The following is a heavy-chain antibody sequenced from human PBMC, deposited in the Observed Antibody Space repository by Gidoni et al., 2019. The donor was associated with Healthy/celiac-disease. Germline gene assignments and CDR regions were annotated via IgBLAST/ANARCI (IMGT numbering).Heavy chain of an antibody. CDR3: AREAKGGWFDP. J-gene: IGHJ5*02. CDR1: GFTFSSYD. Sequence: EVQLVESGGGLVQPGGSLRLSCAASGFTFSSYDMHWVRQATGKGLEWVSAIGTAGYTYYPGSVKGRFTISRENAKNSLYLQMNSLRAGDTAVYYCAREAKGGWFDPWGQGTLVTVSS. V-gene: IGHV3-13*01. CDR2: IGTAGYT. D-gene: IGHD1-26*01.